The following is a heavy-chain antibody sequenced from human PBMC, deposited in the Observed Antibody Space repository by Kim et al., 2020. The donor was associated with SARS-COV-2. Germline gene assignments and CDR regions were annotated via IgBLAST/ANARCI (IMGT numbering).Heavy chain of an antibody. CDR3: ARAVGAQGAY. Sequence: GGSLRLSCTASGFAFSTYWMHWVRQAPGKGLEWVANINQDGTVRFYVDSVKGRFTISRDNSKNSLYLLMNGLRAEDTAVYYCARAVGAQGAYWGQGALVTVSS. CDR2: INQDGTVR. CDR1: GFAFSTYW. V-gene: IGHV3-7*01. J-gene: IGHJ4*02. D-gene: IGHD6-19*01.